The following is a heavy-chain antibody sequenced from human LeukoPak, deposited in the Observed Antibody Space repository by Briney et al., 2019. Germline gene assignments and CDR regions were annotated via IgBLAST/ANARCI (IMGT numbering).Heavy chain of an antibody. Sequence: GASVKVSCKASGYTFTDYYLHWVRQAPGQGLGWMGWINLNSGGTNSAQTFQGRVTMTRDTSITTAYLELSRLRSDDTAVYYCARIGYNHYFDYWGQGTLVTVSS. CDR1: GYTFTDYY. CDR3: ARIGYNHYFDY. J-gene: IGHJ4*02. D-gene: IGHD5-24*01. V-gene: IGHV1-2*02. CDR2: INLNSGGT.